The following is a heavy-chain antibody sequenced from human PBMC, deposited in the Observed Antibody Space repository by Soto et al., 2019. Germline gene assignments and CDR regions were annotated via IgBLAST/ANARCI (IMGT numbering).Heavy chain of an antibody. D-gene: IGHD3-22*01. CDR1: GFNVRQYS. J-gene: IGHJ4*02. V-gene: IGHV3-21*01. Sequence: PGGSLRLSYAASGFNVRQYSMHWVRQAPGKGLEWVSFISSSSIYIYYADSVKGRFPISRDNAKNSLYLQMTSLRAEDTAVYYCARPYYYDSSGPGYWGQGTLV. CDR3: ARPYYYDSSGPGY. CDR2: ISSSSIYI.